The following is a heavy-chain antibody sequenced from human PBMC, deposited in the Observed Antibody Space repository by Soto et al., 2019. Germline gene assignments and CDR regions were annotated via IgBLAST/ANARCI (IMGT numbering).Heavy chain of an antibody. V-gene: IGHV3-48*02. CDR2: IGSSSSTI. Sequence: PGGSLRLSCAASGLTFTSYSMNWVRQAPGKGLEWVSFIGSSSSTIYYADSVKGRFTISRDNAKNSLYLQMSSLRDEDTAVYYCARDLGGWPDYWGQGTLVTVSS. CDR3: ARDLGGWPDY. J-gene: IGHJ4*02. D-gene: IGHD2-15*01. CDR1: GLTFTSYS.